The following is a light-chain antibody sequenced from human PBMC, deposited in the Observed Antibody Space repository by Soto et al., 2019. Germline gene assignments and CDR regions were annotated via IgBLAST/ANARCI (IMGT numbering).Light chain of an antibody. CDR3: QQYNNWPRE. J-gene: IGKJ1*01. CDR2: GAS. CDR1: QSVSSN. Sequence: EIVMTQSLATLSVSPGERATLSCRASQSVSSNLAWYQQKPGQAPRLLIYGASTRATGIPARFSGSGSGTEFTLTISSLQSEDFAVYYCQQYNNWPREFGQGTKVEIK. V-gene: IGKV3-15*01.